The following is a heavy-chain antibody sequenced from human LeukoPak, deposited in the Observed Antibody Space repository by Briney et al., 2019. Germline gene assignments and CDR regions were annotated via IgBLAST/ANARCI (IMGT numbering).Heavy chain of an antibody. D-gene: IGHD3-22*01. Sequence: TGGSLRLSCTASGFTFTSYAMSWVRQAPGKGLEWVSAISGNGGATYYADSVKGRFTISRDNSKNTLHLQMNSLRAEDTALYYCAKATTAIVVDNFFDYWGQGTLVSVSS. J-gene: IGHJ4*02. CDR2: ISGNGGAT. CDR3: AKATTAIVVDNFFDY. CDR1: GFTFTSYA. V-gene: IGHV3-23*01.